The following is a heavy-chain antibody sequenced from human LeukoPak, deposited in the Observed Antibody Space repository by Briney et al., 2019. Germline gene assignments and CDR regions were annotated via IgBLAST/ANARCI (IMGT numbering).Heavy chain of an antibody. V-gene: IGHV1-69*05. CDR2: IMPLFGTA. CDR3: ARDVHGDYGSGWFGP. J-gene: IGHJ5*02. D-gene: IGHD4-17*01. CDR1: GGTFNNSA. Sequence: SVKVSCKTSGGTFNNSAISWVRQAPGQGLEWLGGIMPLFGTAGYAQKFQGRVTITKDESTSTVYLELTSLTSDDTAVYYCARDVHGDYGSGWFGPWGQGTLVSDPS.